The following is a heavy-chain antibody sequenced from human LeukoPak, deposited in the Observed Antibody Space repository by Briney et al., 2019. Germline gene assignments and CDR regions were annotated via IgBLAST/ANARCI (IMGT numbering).Heavy chain of an antibody. Sequence: SETLSLTCAVSGGSISSGGYSWSWIRQPPGKGLEWIGYIYYSGSTYYNPSLKSRVTISVDTSKNQFSLKLSSVTAADTAVYYCARGRDYGFGWFDPWGQGTLVTVSS. CDR3: ARGRDYGFGWFDP. J-gene: IGHJ5*02. CDR1: GGSISSGGYS. CDR2: IYYSGST. D-gene: IGHD4-17*01. V-gene: IGHV4-30-4*07.